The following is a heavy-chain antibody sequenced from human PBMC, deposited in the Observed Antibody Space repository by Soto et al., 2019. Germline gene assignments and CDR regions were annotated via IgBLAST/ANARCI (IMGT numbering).Heavy chain of an antibody. Sequence: WLSLRPACLPATFTLATHSISWVRQVQGKGREWVSTFSGSGANIYYGGSVKGRFTISRDDPKNTLYLDMNSLRVEDTAVYYCAKDPPWTVGPLAMDVWGQGTMVTVSS. D-gene: IGHD2-2*01. CDR3: AKDPPWTVGPLAMDV. CDR2: FSGSGANI. J-gene: IGHJ6*02. CDR1: TFTLATHS. V-gene: IGHV3-23*01.